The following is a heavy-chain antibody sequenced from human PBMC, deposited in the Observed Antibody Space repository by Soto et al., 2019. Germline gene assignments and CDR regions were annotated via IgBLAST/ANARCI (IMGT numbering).Heavy chain of an antibody. D-gene: IGHD3-10*01. CDR2: INTHNGNT. J-gene: IGHJ6*02. CDR1: GYTFTTYG. V-gene: IGHV1-18*01. CDR3: PREGSAPYYYYAMDA. Sequence: QVQLEQSAPEVKKPGASVKVSCKASGYTFTTYGISWVRQAPGEGLEWLGWINTHNGNTNYAQNLQGRVFMTADTSTNTAYMELRSLRSDDTAMYYCPREGSAPYYYYAMDAWGQGTTVTVSS.